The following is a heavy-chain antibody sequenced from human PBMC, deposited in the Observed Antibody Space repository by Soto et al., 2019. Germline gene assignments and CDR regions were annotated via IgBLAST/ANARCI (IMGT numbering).Heavy chain of an antibody. V-gene: IGHV3-21*01. D-gene: IGHD1-7*01. J-gene: IGHJ6*02. Sequence: EVQLVESGGGLVKPGGSLRLSCAASGFTFSSYSMNWVRQAPGKGLEWVSSISSSSSYIYYADSVKGRFTISRDNAKNSLYLQMNSLRAEDTAVYYCARDWKSNWNYGPYYYYYGMDVWGQGTTVTVSS. CDR3: ARDWKSNWNYGPYYYYYGMDV. CDR1: GFTFSSYS. CDR2: ISSSSSYI.